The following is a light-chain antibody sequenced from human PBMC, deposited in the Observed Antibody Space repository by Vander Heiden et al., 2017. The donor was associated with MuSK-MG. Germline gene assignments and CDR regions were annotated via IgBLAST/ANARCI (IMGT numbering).Light chain of an antibody. V-gene: IGLV2-14*01. J-gene: IGLJ2*01. CDR2: DVK. CDR3: ASYTNSGTLIV. Sequence: QSALTQPASVSASPGQSINIPCTGTSSDVGGYNYVSWYQQHPGKAPKVMIYDVKNRPSGVSNRFSASKSGNTASLTISGLQAEDEADYYCASYTNSGTLIVFGGGTKLTVL. CDR1: SSDVGGYNY.